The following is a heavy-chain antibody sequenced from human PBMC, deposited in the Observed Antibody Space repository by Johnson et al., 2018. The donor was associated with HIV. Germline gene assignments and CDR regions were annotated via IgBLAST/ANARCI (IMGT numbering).Heavy chain of an antibody. J-gene: IGHJ3*01. CDR2: ISSGGSSI. D-gene: IGHD2-21*01. V-gene: IGHV3-48*04. CDR3: ARVSMLFIAADAFDF. Sequence: VQVVESGGGSLQSGGSLRLSCAASGFNFSSHWMHWVRQSPGKGLEWVSYISSGGSSIYYADSVKGRFPISRDNAKKSMYLQMNSLRAEDTAVYYCARVSMLFIAADAFDFWGQGTMVTVSS. CDR1: GFNFSSHW.